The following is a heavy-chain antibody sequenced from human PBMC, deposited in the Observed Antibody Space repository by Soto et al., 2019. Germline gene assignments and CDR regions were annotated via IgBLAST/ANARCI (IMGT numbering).Heavy chain of an antibody. Sequence: QVQVVQSGAEVKKPGSSVKVSCKASGGTFSSYTITWVRQAPGQGLEWLGRIIPIFGVTNYAQKFQNRLTMSAYRPTTTAYMELSSLTSADTAVYYCVRDWESTTQTWVFADSLGQGTLVTVSS. CDR1: GGTFSSYT. CDR3: VRDWESTTQTWVFADS. V-gene: IGHV1-69*04. D-gene: IGHD1-1*01. CDR2: IIPIFGVT. J-gene: IGHJ4*02.